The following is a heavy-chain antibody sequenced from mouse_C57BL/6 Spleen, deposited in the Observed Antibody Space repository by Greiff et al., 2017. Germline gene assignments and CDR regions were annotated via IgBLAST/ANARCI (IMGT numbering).Heavy chain of an antibody. CDR2: IYPSDSET. CDR1: GYTFTSYW. J-gene: IGHJ4*01. V-gene: IGHV1-61*01. CDR3: ARSRTTAYYAMDY. Sequence: VQLQQPGAELVRPGSSVKLSCKASGYTFTSYWMDWVKQRPGQGLEWIGNIYPSDSETHYNQKFKGKATLTVDKSSSTAYMQLSSLTSEDSAVYYCARSRTTAYYAMDYWGQGTSVTVSS. D-gene: IGHD1-2*01.